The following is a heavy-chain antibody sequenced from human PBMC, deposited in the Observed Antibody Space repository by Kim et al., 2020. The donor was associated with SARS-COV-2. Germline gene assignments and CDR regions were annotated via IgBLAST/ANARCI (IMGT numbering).Heavy chain of an antibody. CDR1: GFTFSNYA. CDR2: ASGSGGRT. D-gene: IGHD3-22*01. Sequence: GGSLRLSCAASGFTFSNYAMNWVRQASGKGLEWVSVASGSGGRTDYADSVRGRFTISRDNSKNTLYLQMNSLRAEDTAVYYCAKDSRVSGYYFNFDSWG. V-gene: IGHV3-23*01. CDR3: AKDSRVSGYYFNFDS. J-gene: IGHJ4*01.